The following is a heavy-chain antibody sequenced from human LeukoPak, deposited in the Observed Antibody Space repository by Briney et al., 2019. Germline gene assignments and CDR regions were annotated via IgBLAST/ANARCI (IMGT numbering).Heavy chain of an antibody. Sequence: SETLSLTCTVSGGSISSYYWSWIRQPPGKGLEWIGYIYYSGSTNYNPSLKSRVTISVDTSKNQFSLKLSSVTAEDTAVYYCARDGPGIAAAAPRYWGQGTLVTVSS. CDR2: IYYSGST. D-gene: IGHD6-13*01. CDR3: ARDGPGIAAAAPRY. J-gene: IGHJ4*02. V-gene: IGHV4-59*01. CDR1: GGSISSYY.